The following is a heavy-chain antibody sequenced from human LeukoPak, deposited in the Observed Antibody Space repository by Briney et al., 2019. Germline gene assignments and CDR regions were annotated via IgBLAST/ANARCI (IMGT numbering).Heavy chain of an antibody. CDR1: GGSISICY. J-gene: IGHJ4*02. D-gene: IGHD5-18*01. Sequence: PSETLSLTCSVSGGSISICYWNWIRQPPGKGLEWIGYVYYSGSTSYNPSLKSRVTISEDTSKNQFSLKLSSVTAADTAVYYCAGNTAMGRGNFDYWGQGTLVTVSS. CDR2: VYYSGST. CDR3: AGNTAMGRGNFDY. V-gene: IGHV4-59*12.